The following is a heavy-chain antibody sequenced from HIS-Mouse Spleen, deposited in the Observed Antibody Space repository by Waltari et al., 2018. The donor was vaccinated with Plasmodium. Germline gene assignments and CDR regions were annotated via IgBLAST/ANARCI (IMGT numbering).Heavy chain of an antibody. V-gene: IGHV4-34*01. CDR3: ARGLRGHYWYFDL. CDR2: INNSGST. Sequence: QVQLQQWGAGLLKPSETLSLTCAVYGGSFSGYYWSWIRQPPGKGLEWIGEINNSGSTNYNPSRKSRVTLSVDTSKNQFSLKLSSVTAADTAVYYCARGLRGHYWYFDLWGRGTLVTVSS. J-gene: IGHJ2*01. D-gene: IGHD3-10*01. CDR1: GGSFSGYY.